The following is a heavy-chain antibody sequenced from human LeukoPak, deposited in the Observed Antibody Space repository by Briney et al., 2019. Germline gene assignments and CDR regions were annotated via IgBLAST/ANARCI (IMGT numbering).Heavy chain of an antibody. Sequence: GGSLRLSCAASGFTFSSYAMSWVRQAPGKGLEWVSAISGGGGGTYYADSVKGRFTISRDNSKNTLYLQMNSLRAEDTAVYYCARDWSYGAFDYWGQGTLVTVSS. J-gene: IGHJ4*02. D-gene: IGHD5-18*01. CDR1: GFTFSSYA. CDR3: ARDWSYGAFDY. CDR2: ISGGGGGT. V-gene: IGHV3-23*01.